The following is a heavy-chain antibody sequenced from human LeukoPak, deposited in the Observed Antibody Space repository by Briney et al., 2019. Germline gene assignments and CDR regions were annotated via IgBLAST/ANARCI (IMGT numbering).Heavy chain of an antibody. V-gene: IGHV3-30-3*01. CDR3: ARDQTMVRGVIIKTGFDY. CDR2: ISYDGSNK. Sequence: GGSLRLSCAASGFTFSSYAMQWVRQAPGKGLEWVAVISYDGSNKYYADSVKGRFTISRDNSKNTLYLQMNSPRAEDTAVYYCARDQTMVRGVIIKTGFDYWGQGTLVTVSS. CDR1: GFTFSSYA. J-gene: IGHJ4*02. D-gene: IGHD3-10*01.